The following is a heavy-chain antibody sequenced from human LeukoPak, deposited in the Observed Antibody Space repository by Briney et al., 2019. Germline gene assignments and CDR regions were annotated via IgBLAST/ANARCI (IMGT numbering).Heavy chain of an antibody. CDR2: ISTDGSST. J-gene: IGHJ6*03. D-gene: IGHD6-13*01. CDR3: ARDGAAAGSDYYYYMDV. CDR1: GFTFSSYW. Sequence: GGSLRLSCAASGFTFSSYWMHWVRQAPGKGLVWVSRISTDGSSTSYADSVKGRFTISRDNAKNTLYLQMNSLRTEDTAVYYCARDGAAAGSDYYYYMDVWGKGTTVTVSS. V-gene: IGHV3-74*01.